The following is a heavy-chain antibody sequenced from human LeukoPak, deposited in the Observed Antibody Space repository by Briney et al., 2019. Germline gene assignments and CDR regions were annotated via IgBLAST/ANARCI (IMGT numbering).Heavy chain of an antibody. CDR3: AREIRERYDFWSGLRYFDY. CDR2: INPNSGGT. V-gene: IGHV1-2*02. D-gene: IGHD3-3*01. CDR1: GYTFTGYY. Sequence: GASVKVSFKASGYTFTGYYMHWVRQAPGQGLEWMGWINPNSGGTNYAQKFQGRVTMTRDTSISTAHMELSRLRSDDTAVYYCAREIRERYDFWSGLRYFDYWGQGTLVTVSS. J-gene: IGHJ4*02.